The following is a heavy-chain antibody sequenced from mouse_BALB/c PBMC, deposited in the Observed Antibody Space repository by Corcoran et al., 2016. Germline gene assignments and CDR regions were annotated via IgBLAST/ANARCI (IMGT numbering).Heavy chain of an antibody. CDR2: IYPNNGGT. D-gene: IGHD2-4*01. CDR1: GYTFTDYY. Sequence: EVQLQQSGPELVKPGASVKMSCKASGYTFTDYYMKWVKQSHGKSIEWIGDIYPNNGGTSYNQKFKGKDTLTVDKSSSTAYMQLNSLTSEDSAVYYCARDYDYNFDYGGQGTTLTVS. V-gene: IGHV1-26*01. J-gene: IGHJ2*01. CDR3: ARDYDYNFDY.